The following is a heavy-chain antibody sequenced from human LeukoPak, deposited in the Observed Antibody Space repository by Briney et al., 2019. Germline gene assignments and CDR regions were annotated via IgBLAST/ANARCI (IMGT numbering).Heavy chain of an antibody. CDR1: GFTVSSNY. V-gene: IGHV3-66*01. CDR2: IYSDDST. Sequence: GGSLRLSCAASGFTVSSNYMNWVRQAPGKGLEWVSVIYSDDSTSYADSVKDRFTISRDNSKNTLYLQMNNLRAEDTAVYYCVRDTPTTGTRYFPYWGQGTLVTVSS. CDR3: VRDTPTTGTRYFPY. D-gene: IGHD1-1*01. J-gene: IGHJ4*02.